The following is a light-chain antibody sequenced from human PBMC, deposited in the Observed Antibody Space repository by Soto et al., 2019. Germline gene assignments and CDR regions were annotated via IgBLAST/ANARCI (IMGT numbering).Light chain of an antibody. CDR2: NDR. Sequence: QSVLTQPPSASGTPGQRVTISCSGSSSNIGGNTVNWYQQLPGTAPRLLIYNDRQPPSGVPDRFSASKSGTSASLAISGLQSEDEADYYCATWDASLSLLYVFGTGTKLTVL. CDR3: ATWDASLSLLYV. J-gene: IGLJ1*01. V-gene: IGLV1-44*01. CDR1: SSNIGGNT.